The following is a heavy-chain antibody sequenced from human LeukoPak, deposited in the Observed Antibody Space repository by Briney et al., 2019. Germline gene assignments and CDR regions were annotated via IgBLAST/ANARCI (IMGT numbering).Heavy chain of an antibody. V-gene: IGHV3-30*04. D-gene: IGHD3-3*01. J-gene: IGHJ4*02. CDR3: ARGHYDFWSGYLGY. CDR2: ISYDGSNK. Sequence: GGSLRLSCAASGFTFSSYAMHWVRQAPGKGLEWVAIISYDGSNKYYADSVKGRFTISRDNSKNTLYLQMNSLRAEDTAVYYCARGHYDFWSGYLGYWGQGTLVTVSS. CDR1: GFTFSSYA.